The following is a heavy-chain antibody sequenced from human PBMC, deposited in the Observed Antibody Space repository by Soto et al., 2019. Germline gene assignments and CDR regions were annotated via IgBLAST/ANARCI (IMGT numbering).Heavy chain of an antibody. D-gene: IGHD6-13*01. CDR1: GGSISGRSYY. Sequence: KPSETLSLTCTVSGGSISGRSYYWGWIRQPPGMGLEWIGNIYYSGTTYYNPSLKSRVTISVDTSKNQFSLKLSSVTAADTAVYYCARVGPAAAGTNYFDYWGQGTLVTVSS. J-gene: IGHJ4*02. CDR2: IYYSGTT. V-gene: IGHV4-39*02. CDR3: ARVGPAAAGTNYFDY.